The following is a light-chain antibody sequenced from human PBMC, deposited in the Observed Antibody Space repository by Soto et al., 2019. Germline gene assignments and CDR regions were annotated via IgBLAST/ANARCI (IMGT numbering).Light chain of an antibody. CDR1: QSLVYGDGNSY. Sequence: DAVMTQSPLSLPVALGQPAAISCRSSQSLVYGDGNSYLNWFQQRPGQSPRRLIYKASNRDPGVPDRFSGSGSGTDFTLKITRVEAEDVGVYYCMQGTHWPWTLGQGTKVDIK. J-gene: IGKJ1*01. CDR3: MQGTHWPWT. CDR2: KAS. V-gene: IGKV2-30*01.